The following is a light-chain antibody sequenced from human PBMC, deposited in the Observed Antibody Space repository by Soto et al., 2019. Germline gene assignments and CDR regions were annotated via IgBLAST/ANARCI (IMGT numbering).Light chain of an antibody. CDR1: QSVSGN. CDR3: QQYNNWPPIT. Sequence: EIVMTQSPATLSVSPGERATLSCRASQSVSGNLVWYQQIPGQAPRLLIYGASTRSTGIPVRFSGSGSGTEFTLTISSLQSEDFAVYYCQQYNNWPPITCGQGTRLEIK. CDR2: GAS. J-gene: IGKJ5*01. V-gene: IGKV3-15*01.